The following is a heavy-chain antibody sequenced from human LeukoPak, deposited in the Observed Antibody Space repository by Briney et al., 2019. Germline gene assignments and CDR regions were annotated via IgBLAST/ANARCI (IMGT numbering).Heavy chain of an antibody. Sequence: SETLSLTCAAYGGYLIWYNCSSIRQPPGKGLEWIGEINHSGSTNYNPSLKSRVTISVDTSKNQFSLKLSSVTAADTVVYYCRRERARIGSGFDPWGQGTLVTVSS. CDR3: RRERARIGSGFDP. V-gene: IGHV4-34*01. J-gene: IGHJ5*02. CDR1: GGYLIWYN. D-gene: IGHD5-24*01. CDR2: INHSGST.